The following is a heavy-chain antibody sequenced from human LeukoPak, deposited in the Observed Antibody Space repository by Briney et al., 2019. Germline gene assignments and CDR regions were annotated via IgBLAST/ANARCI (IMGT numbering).Heavy chain of an antibody. CDR1: GFTFSSYG. J-gene: IGHJ6*02. V-gene: IGHV3-33*06. D-gene: IGHD6-6*01. CDR2: IWYDGSNK. Sequence: GGSLRLSCAASGFTFSSYGMHWVRQAPGKGLEWVAVIWYDGSNKYYADSVKGRFTISRDNSKNTLYLQMNSLRAEDTAVYYCAKYSSSSSWRYYYGMDVWGQGTTVTVSS. CDR3: AKYSSSSSWRYYYGMDV.